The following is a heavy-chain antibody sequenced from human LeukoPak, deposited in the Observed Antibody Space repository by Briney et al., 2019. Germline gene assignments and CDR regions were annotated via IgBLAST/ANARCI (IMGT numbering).Heavy chain of an antibody. D-gene: IGHD2-15*01. CDR1: GFTFSSYE. Sequence: GGSLRLSCAASGFTFSSYEMSWVRQAPGKGLEWVSVIYSGGSTYYADSVKGRFTISRDNSKNTLYLQMNSLRAEDTAVYYCARAVVAAQIYHFDYWGQGTLVTVSS. V-gene: IGHV3-66*01. J-gene: IGHJ4*02. CDR3: ARAVVAAQIYHFDY. CDR2: IYSGGST.